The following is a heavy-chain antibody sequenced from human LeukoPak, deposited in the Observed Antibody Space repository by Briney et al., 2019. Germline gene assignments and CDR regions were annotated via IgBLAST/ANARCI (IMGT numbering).Heavy chain of an antibody. Sequence: ASVTVSFKASGYTFTGYYMHWVRQAPGQGLEWMGLINPSGGYTSYAQRFQGRVTMTRDTSTSTVYMELSSLRSEDTAVYYCARARGSNWYGDCFDPWGQGTLVTVSS. V-gene: IGHV1-46*01. J-gene: IGHJ5*02. CDR1: GYTFTGYY. CDR3: ARARGSNWYGDCFDP. D-gene: IGHD6-13*01. CDR2: INPSGGYT.